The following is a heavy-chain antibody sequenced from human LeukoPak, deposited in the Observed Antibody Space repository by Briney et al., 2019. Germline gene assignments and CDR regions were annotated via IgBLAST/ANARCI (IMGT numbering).Heavy chain of an antibody. CDR2: ISGSGGST. V-gene: IGHV3-23*01. CDR1: GFIFSSYA. Sequence: GGSLRLSCAASGFIFSSYAMSWVRQAPGKGLEWVSAISGSGGSTYYADSVKGRFTISRDNSKNTLYLQMNSLRAEDTAVYYCAKDLGIAVAEEFDYWGQGTLVTVSS. J-gene: IGHJ4*02. CDR3: AKDLGIAVAEEFDY. D-gene: IGHD6-19*01.